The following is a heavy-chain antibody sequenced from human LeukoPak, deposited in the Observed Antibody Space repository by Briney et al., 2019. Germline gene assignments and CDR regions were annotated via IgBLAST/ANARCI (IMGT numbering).Heavy chain of an antibody. CDR2: IYHSGST. V-gene: IGHV4-31*03. D-gene: IGHD4-17*01. CDR3: ARGGTTVTNYYFDY. CDR1: GGSISSGDYY. Sequence: PSQTLSLTCTVSGGSISSGDYYWTWIRQHPGKGLEWIGYIYHSGSTYYNPSLKSRISISIDTSKNQFSLKLISVTAADTAVYYCARGGTTVTNYYFDYWGRGTLVTVS. J-gene: IGHJ4*02.